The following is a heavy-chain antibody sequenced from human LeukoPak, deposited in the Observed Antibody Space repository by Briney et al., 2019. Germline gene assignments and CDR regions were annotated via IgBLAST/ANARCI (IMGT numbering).Heavy chain of an antibody. D-gene: IGHD3-3*01. J-gene: IGHJ5*02. Sequence: PGRSLRLSCAASGFTFSSYAMHWVRQAPGKGLEWVAVISYDGSNKYYADSVKGRFTISRDNSKNTLYLQMNSLRAEDTAVYYCARGPRFWSGYLVGGEDNWFDPWGQGTLVTVSS. CDR1: GFTFSSYA. V-gene: IGHV3-30-3*01. CDR2: ISYDGSNK. CDR3: ARGPRFWSGYLVGGEDNWFDP.